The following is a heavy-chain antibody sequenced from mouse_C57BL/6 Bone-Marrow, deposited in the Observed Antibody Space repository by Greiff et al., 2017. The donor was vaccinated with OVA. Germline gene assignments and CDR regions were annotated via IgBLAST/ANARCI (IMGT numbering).Heavy chain of an antibody. V-gene: IGHV1-62-2*01. CDR3: ARHEEDDYDRGNYFDY. J-gene: IGHJ2*01. D-gene: IGHD2-4*01. Sequence: QVQLKESGAELVKPGASVKLSCKASGYTFTEYTIHWVKQRSGQGLEWIGWFYPGSGSIKYNEKFKDKATLTADKSSSTVYMELSRLTSEDSAVYFCARHEEDDYDRGNYFDYWGQGTTLTVSS. CDR1: GYTFTEYT. CDR2: FYPGSGSI.